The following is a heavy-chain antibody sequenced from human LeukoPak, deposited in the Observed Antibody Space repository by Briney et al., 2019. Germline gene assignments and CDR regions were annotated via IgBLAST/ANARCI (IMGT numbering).Heavy chain of an antibody. J-gene: IGHJ5*02. Sequence: SVKVSCKASGFTFTSSAMQWVRQARGQRLEWIGWIVLGSGNTNYAQKFQERVTITRDMSTSTAYMELSSLRSEDTAVYYCAAVRRPSLPDYYGSGSSQFDPWGQGTLVTVSS. CDR2: IVLGSGNT. V-gene: IGHV1-58*02. CDR1: GFTFTSSA. D-gene: IGHD3-10*01. CDR3: AAVRRPSLPDYYGSGSSQFDP.